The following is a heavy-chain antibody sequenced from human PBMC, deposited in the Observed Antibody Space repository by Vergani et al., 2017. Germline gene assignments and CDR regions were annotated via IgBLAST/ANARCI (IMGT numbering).Heavy chain of an antibody. J-gene: IGHJ4*02. D-gene: IGHD3-10*01. CDR1: GFTFSSYA. CDR3: ARVSRGLFDY. Sequence: VQLVESGGGLVQPGGSLRLSCAASGFTFSSYAMHWVRQAPGKGLEYVSAISSNGGSTYYANSVKGRFTISRDNSKNTLYLQMGSLRAEDMAVYYCARVSRGLFDYWGQGTLVTVSS. CDR2: ISSNGGST. V-gene: IGHV3-64*01.